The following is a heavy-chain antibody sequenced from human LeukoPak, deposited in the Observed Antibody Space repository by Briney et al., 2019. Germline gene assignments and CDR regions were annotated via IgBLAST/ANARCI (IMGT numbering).Heavy chain of an antibody. V-gene: IGHV1-24*01. J-gene: IGHJ4*02. Sequence: ASVKVSCKVSGYTLTELSMHWVRQAPGKGLEWMGGFDPEDGETIYAQKFQGRVTITADESTSTAYMELSRLRSDDTAVYYCARSYCSGGSCYSGFDYWGQGTLVTVSS. CDR3: ARSYCSGGSCYSGFDY. D-gene: IGHD2-15*01. CDR1: GYTLTELS. CDR2: FDPEDGET.